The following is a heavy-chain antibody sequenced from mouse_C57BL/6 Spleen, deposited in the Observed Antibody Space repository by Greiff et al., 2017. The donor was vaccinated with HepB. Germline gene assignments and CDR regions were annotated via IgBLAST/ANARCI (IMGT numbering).Heavy chain of an antibody. V-gene: IGHV1-55*01. CDR1: GYTFTSYW. CDR2: IYPGSGST. Sequence: QVQLQQPGAELVKPGASVKMSCKASGYTFTSYWITWVKQRPGQGLEWIGDIYPGSGSTNYNEKFKSKATLTVDTSSCTAYMQLSILTSEDAAVYYCARENYDHYFDYWGQGTTLTVSS. CDR3: ARENYDHYFDY. J-gene: IGHJ2*01. D-gene: IGHD2-4*01.